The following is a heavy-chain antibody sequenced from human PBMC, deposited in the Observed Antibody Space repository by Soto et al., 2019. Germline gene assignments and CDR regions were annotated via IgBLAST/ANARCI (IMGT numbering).Heavy chain of an antibody. CDR2: VYYSGST. CDR3: ARAETSGTHYFDY. D-gene: IGHD6-13*01. V-gene: IGHV4-59*02. J-gene: IGHJ4*02. CDR1: GDSVNSYY. Sequence: LACTVTGDSVNSYYWSWMRQPPGKGLECMGYVYYSGSTNYNPSLKSRVTISVDTSKNQISLRLKSVTAADTAVYYCARAETSGTHYFDYWGQGSLVTVSS.